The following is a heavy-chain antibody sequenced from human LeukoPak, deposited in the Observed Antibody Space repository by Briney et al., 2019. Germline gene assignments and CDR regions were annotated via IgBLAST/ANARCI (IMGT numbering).Heavy chain of an antibody. CDR1: GGSIGTYY. D-gene: IGHD3-10*01. Sequence: SETLSLTCSVSGGSIGTYYLSWIRQSAGMGLEWIGRISGSGVITYNPSLKSRVILSLDTSNNHFSLKLISVTAADTAVYYCARDSGTTGEVKFDPWGQGMLVTVSS. CDR3: ARDSGTTGEVKFDP. J-gene: IGHJ5*02. CDR2: ISGSGVI. V-gene: IGHV4-4*07.